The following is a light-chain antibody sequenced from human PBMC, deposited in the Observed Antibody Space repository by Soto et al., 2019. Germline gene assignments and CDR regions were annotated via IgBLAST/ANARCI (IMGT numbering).Light chain of an antibody. J-gene: IGKJ2*01. V-gene: IGKV3-20*01. CDR3: QLYDNSLYT. CDR2: GTS. Sequence: EIVLTQSPGTLSLSPGERATLSCRASQSVGSNYLAWYQQKPGQAPRLLIYGTSTRATGIPDRFSGSGSGTDFTLTISRLEPEDFAVYYCQLYDNSLYTFGQGTNLDIK. CDR1: QSVGSNY.